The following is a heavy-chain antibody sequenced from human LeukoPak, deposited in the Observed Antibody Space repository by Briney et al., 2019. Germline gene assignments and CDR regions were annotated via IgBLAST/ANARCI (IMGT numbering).Heavy chain of an antibody. CDR1: GFTFSNYR. CDR2: IKQDGNEK. J-gene: IGHJ4*02. D-gene: IGHD3-3*01. Sequence: GGSLRLSCPASGFTFSNYRMNWVRQAPGKGLEWVANIKQDGNEKFYVDSVKGRFTISRDNAKNSLFLQMNSLRAEDTAVYYCARDYDLWGQGTLVTVSS. V-gene: IGHV3-7*01. CDR3: ARDYDL.